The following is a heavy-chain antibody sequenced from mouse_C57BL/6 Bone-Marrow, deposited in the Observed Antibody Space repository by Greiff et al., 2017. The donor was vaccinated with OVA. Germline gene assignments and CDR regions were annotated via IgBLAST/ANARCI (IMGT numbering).Heavy chain of an antibody. CDR2: IRLKSDNYAT. Sequence: EVKLVESGGGLVQPGGSMTLSCVASGFTFSNYWMNWVRQSPEKGLEWVAQIRLKSDNYATHYAESVKGRFTISRDDSKSSVYLKMNNLRAEDTGIYYCTPSDYGNPGLFAYWGQGTLVTVSA. D-gene: IGHD2-1*01. CDR1: GFTFSNYW. CDR3: TPSDYGNPGLFAY. V-gene: IGHV6-3*01. J-gene: IGHJ3*01.